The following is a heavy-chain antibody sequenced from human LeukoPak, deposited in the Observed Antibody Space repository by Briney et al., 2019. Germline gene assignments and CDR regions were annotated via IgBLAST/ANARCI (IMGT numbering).Heavy chain of an antibody. J-gene: IGHJ5*02. CDR1: GFTFSSYA. Sequence: GGSLRLSCAASGFTFSSYAMSWVRQAPGKGLEWVSGITSSGGTTYYADSVKGRFTISRDNSKNTLYLQMNSLRAEDTAVYYCAKDSDLGANNWFDPWGQGTLVTVSS. D-gene: IGHD3-16*01. CDR2: ITSSGGTT. CDR3: AKDSDLGANNWFDP. V-gene: IGHV3-23*01.